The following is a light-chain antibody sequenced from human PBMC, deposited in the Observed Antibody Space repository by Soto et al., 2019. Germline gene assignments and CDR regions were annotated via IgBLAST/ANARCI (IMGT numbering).Light chain of an antibody. J-gene: IGLJ1*01. Sequence: QSVLTQPASVSGSPGQSITISCTGISSDVRGYYSVSWYQHHPDKAPKLMIYDVAKRPSGVSNRFSGSRSGNTASLTISGLQAEDEADYYCSSCANSNTLDAFGNGTKVTVL. CDR1: SSDVRGYYS. CDR3: SSCANSNTLDA. V-gene: IGLV2-14*03. CDR2: DVA.